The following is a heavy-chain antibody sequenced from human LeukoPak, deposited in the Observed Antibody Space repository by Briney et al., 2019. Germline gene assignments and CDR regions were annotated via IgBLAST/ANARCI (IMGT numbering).Heavy chain of an antibody. D-gene: IGHD3-3*01. CDR3: ARANASYFGVVTYDY. CDR2: ISGSGGST. CDR1: GFTFSSYA. Sequence: GGSLRLSCAASGFTFSSYAMSWVRQAPGKGLEWVSAISGSGGSTYYADSVKGRFTISRDNSKNTLYLQMNSLRAEDTAVYYCARANASYFGVVTYDYWGQETLVTVSS. J-gene: IGHJ4*02. V-gene: IGHV3-23*01.